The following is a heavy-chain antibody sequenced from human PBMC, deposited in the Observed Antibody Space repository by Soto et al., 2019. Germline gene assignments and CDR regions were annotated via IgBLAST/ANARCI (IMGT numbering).Heavy chain of an antibody. V-gene: IGHV4-30-2*01. D-gene: IGHD1-26*01. Sequence: SETLSLTCAVSGCSLRRGGYSWSWIRQPPGKGLEWIGYIYHSGSTYYNPSLKSRVTISVDRSKNQFSLKLSSVTAADTAVYYCARGPTFHWGQGTLVTVSS. CDR3: ARGPTFH. CDR1: GCSLRRGGYS. CDR2: IYHSGST. J-gene: IGHJ4*02.